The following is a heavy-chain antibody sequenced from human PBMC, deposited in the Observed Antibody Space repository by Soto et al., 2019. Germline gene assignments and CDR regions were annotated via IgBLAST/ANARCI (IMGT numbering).Heavy chain of an antibody. V-gene: IGHV4-4*09. CDR1: GGSISSDY. Sequence: PSETLSLTCRVSGGSISSDYWSWIRLPPGKGQERIGYIYKGGSINYNPSLKSRVTISIDTSNNQFSLKLSSVTAADTAVYYCARAYYDRSGYAVDPWGQGTLVT. J-gene: IGHJ5*02. CDR2: IYKGGSI. CDR3: ARAYYDRSGYAVDP. D-gene: IGHD3-22*01.